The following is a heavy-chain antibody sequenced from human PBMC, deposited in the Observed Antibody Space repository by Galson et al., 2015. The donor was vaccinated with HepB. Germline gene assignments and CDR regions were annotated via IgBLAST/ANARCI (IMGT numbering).Heavy chain of an antibody. CDR3: ARGRTGWTTLFEF. V-gene: IGHV3-48*01. D-gene: IGHD6-19*01. J-gene: IGHJ4*02. Sequence: SLRLSCAASGFTFSAYSMNWVRQAPGKGLEWVSSFSNSGSNIYYADSVEGRFTISRDNAKPSLYLQMSSLRAGDTAVYYCARGRTGWTTLFEFWGQGTLVTVSS. CDR2: FSNSGSNI. CDR1: GFTFSAYS.